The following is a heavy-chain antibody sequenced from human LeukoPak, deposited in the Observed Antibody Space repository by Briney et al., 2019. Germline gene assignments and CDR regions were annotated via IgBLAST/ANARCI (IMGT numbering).Heavy chain of an antibody. J-gene: IGHJ6*03. CDR3: ASRHSKQQPYYYYMDI. CDR1: GDSISSGSYY. Sequence: SQTLSLTCTVSGDSISSGSYYWSWIRKPAGKGLEGMGRIYSNGDTKFNPSLKSRVTISLDTSKNQFSLKLSSATAADTAVYYCASRHSKQQPYYYYMDIWGKGTTVTVSS. CDR2: IYSNGDT. V-gene: IGHV4-61*02. D-gene: IGHD6-13*01.